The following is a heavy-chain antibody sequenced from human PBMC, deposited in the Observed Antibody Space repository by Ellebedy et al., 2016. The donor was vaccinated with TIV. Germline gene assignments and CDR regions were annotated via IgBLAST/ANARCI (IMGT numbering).Heavy chain of an antibody. CDR1: GYTFTSYG. D-gene: IGHD3-10*01. J-gene: IGHJ5*02. V-gene: IGHV1-18*01. CDR3: ARSANISMVRGENWFDP. CDR2: ISAYNGNT. Sequence: ASVKVSCXASGYTFTSYGISWVRQAPGQGLEWMGWISAYNGNTNYAQKLQGRVTMTTDTSTSTAYMELSGLTSEDTAVYYCARSANISMVRGENWFDPWGQGTLVTVSS.